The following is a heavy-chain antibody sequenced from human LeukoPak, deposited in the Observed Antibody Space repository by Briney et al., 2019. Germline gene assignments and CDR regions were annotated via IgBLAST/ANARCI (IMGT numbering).Heavy chain of an antibody. D-gene: IGHD3-22*01. Sequence: GGSLRLSCAASGFTLSSYAISWVRQAPGKGLEWVSGISGSGDNTYYADSVKGRFTISRDNSKNTLYVQVNSLGTEDTAAYYCAKGSYYDSSGSFYFDYWGQGTLVTVSS. CDR1: GFTLSSYA. V-gene: IGHV3-23*01. CDR2: ISGSGDNT. J-gene: IGHJ4*02. CDR3: AKGSYYDSSGSFYFDY.